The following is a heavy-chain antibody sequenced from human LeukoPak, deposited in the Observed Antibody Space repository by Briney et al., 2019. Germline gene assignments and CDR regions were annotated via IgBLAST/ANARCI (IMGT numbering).Heavy chain of an antibody. V-gene: IGHV1-18*01. CDR3: ARDQDIVVVPAAMGDY. J-gene: IGHJ4*02. D-gene: IGHD2-2*01. CDR1: GYTFNTYG. Sequence: ASLKVSCKASGYTFNTYGITWVRQAPGQGLEWMGWISAYNGNTNYAQKLQGRVTMTTDTSTSTAYMELRSLRSDDTAVYYCARDQDIVVVPAAMGDYWGQGTLVTVSS. CDR2: ISAYNGNT.